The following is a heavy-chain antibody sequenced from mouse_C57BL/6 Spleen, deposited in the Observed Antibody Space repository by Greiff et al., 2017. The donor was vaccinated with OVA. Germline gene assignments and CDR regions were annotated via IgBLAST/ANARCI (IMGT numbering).Heavy chain of an antibody. CDR1: GYTFTSYW. Sequence: QVQLKQPGAELVKPGASVKLSCKASGYTFTSYWMQWVKQRPGQGLEWIGEIDPSDSYTNYNQKFKGKATLTVYTSSSTAYMQLSSLTSEDSAVYYCARDRITTVGAHAMDYWGQGTSVTVSS. CDR3: ARDRITTVGAHAMDY. V-gene: IGHV1-50*01. D-gene: IGHD1-1*01. J-gene: IGHJ4*01. CDR2: IDPSDSYT.